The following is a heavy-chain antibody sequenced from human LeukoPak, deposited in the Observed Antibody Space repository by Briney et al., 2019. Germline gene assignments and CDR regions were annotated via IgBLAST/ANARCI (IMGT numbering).Heavy chain of an antibody. D-gene: IGHD7-27*01. V-gene: IGHV4-4*09. CDR1: GGSFSGYY. CDR3: AKILGSGVWYGFDI. J-gene: IGHJ3*02. CDR2: IYTTGRT. Sequence: SETLSLTCAVYGGSFSGYYWSWIRQPPGKGLEWIGYIYTTGRTNYNPSLKSRVTISVDTSKNQFSLKLSSVTAADTAVYYCAKILGSGVWYGFDIWGQGTMVTVSS.